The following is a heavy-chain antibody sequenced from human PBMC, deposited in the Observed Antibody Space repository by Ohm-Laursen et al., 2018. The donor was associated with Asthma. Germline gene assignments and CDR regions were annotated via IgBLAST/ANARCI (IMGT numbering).Heavy chain of an antibody. Sequence: SLRLSCAASGFTFSSYGMHWVRQAPGKGLEWVAVISYDGSNKYYADSVKGRFTISRDNPRNTLYLQMNSLRAEDTAVYYCAREDCSSTSCYADYWGQGTLVTVSS. CDR3: AREDCSSTSCYADY. CDR1: GFTFSSYG. CDR2: ISYDGSNK. D-gene: IGHD2-2*01. J-gene: IGHJ4*02. V-gene: IGHV3-30*03.